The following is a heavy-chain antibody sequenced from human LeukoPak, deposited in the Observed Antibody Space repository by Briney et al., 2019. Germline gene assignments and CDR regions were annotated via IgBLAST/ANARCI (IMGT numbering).Heavy chain of an antibody. CDR2: IIPIFGTA. V-gene: IGHV1-69*05. Sequence: ASVKVSCKASGGTFSSYAISWVRQAPGQGLEWMGRIIPIFGTANYAQKFQGRVTITTDGSTSTAYMELSSLRSEDTAVYYCARSEYSYPQAHFDYWGQGTLVTVSS. CDR1: GGTFSSYA. D-gene: IGHD5-18*01. CDR3: ARSEYSYPQAHFDY. J-gene: IGHJ4*02.